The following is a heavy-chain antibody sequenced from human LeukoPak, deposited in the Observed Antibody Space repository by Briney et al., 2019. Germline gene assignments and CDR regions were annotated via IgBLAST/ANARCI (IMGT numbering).Heavy chain of an antibody. CDR2: IYTSGST. V-gene: IGHV4-61*02. CDR1: GGSISSGSYY. CDR3: ASDPGSGSYHWFDP. Sequence: MTSQTLSLTCTVSGGSISSGSYYWSWIRRPAGKGLEWIGRIYTSGSTNYNPSLKSRVTISVDTSKNQFSLKLSSVTAADTAVYYCASDPGSGSYHWFDPWGQGTLVTVSS. D-gene: IGHD3-10*01. J-gene: IGHJ5*02.